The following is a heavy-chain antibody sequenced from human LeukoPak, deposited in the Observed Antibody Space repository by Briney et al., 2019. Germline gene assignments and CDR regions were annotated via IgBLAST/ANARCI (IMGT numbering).Heavy chain of an antibody. J-gene: IGHJ4*02. CDR3: ARHGTVSSGSYFDY. V-gene: IGHV4-59*08. CDR2: IHYSGSN. Sequence: PSETLSLTCTVPGGSISSYYWSWIRQPPGKGLEWIGHIHYSGSNNYNPSLKSRVTMFVDRPKNQISLRLSSVTAADTAVYYCARHGTVSSGSYFDYWGQGTQVTLS. D-gene: IGHD1-26*01. CDR1: GGSISSYY.